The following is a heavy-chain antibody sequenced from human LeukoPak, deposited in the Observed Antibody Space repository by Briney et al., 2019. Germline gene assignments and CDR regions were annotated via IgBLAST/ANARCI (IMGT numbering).Heavy chain of an antibody. CDR1: GYTFTSYG. Sequence: ASVKVSCKASGYTFTSYGISWVRQAPGQGLEWMGWISAYNGNTNYAQKLQGRVTMTTDTSTSTAYMELRSLRSDDTAVYYCARDVRGIAAAGYFDLWGRGTLVTVSS. D-gene: IGHD6-13*01. V-gene: IGHV1-18*01. J-gene: IGHJ2*01. CDR2: ISAYNGNT. CDR3: ARDVRGIAAAGYFDL.